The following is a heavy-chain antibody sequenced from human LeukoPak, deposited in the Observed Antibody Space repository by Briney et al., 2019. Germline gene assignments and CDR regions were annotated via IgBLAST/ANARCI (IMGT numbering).Heavy chain of an antibody. CDR2: IIPIFGTA. D-gene: IGHD3-22*01. V-gene: IGHV1-69*01. CDR3: ATPSEDYYDSSGYYFHY. CDR1: GGTFSSYA. Sequence: GASVKVSCTASGGTFSSYAISWVRQAPGQGLEWMGGIIPIFGTANYAQKFQGRVTITADESTSTAYMELSSLRSEDTAVYYCATPSEDYYDSSGYYFHYWGQGTLVTVSS. J-gene: IGHJ4*02.